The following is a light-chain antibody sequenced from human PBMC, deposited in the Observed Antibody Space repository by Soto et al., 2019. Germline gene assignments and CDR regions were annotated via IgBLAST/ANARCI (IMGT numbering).Light chain of an antibody. CDR2: GSS. V-gene: IGKV3-20*01. J-gene: IGKJ1*01. Sequence: EIVLTQSPGTLSLSPGERGTLSCRASQSVSGSYLAWYQQKPGQSPRLLIYGSSSRATDIPDRFSGSGSETDFTLTISRLEPEDFAVYYCQQYGSSPWTFGQGTKVDIK. CDR3: QQYGSSPWT. CDR1: QSVSGSY.